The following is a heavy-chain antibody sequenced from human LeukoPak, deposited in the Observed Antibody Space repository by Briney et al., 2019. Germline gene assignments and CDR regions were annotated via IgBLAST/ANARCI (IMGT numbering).Heavy chain of an antibody. J-gene: IGHJ4*02. Sequence: SETLSLTCTVSGGSISSSSYYWGWIRQPPGKGLEWIGSIYYSGSTYYNPSLKSRVTISVDTSKNQFSLKLSSVIAADTAVYYCARRGRGYSGYVNYWGQGTLVTVSS. CDR3: ARRGRGYSGYVNY. CDR2: IYYSGST. CDR1: GGSISSSSYY. D-gene: IGHD5-12*01. V-gene: IGHV4-39*01.